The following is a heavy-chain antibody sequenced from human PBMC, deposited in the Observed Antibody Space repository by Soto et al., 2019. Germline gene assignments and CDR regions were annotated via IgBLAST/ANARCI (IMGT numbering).Heavy chain of an antibody. CDR1: GFTFTSSA. D-gene: IGHD2-2*01. CDR3: AAGGQLNYYYYYMDV. Sequence: ASVKVSCKASGFTFTSSAMQWVRKARGQRLEWIGWIVVGSGNTNYAQKFQERVTITRDMSTSTAYMELSSLRSEDTAVYYCAAGGQLNYYYYYMDVWGKGTTVTVSS. CDR2: IVVGSGNT. V-gene: IGHV1-58*02. J-gene: IGHJ6*03.